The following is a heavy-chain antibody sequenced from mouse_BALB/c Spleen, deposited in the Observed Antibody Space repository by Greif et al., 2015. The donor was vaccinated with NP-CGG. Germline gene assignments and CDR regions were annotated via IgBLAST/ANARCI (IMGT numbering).Heavy chain of an antibody. V-gene: IGHV5-4*02. D-gene: IGHD4-1*01. CDR3: ARDLGRGFAY. CDR2: ISDGGSYT. CDR1: GFTFSDYY. Sequence: EVQVVESGGGLVKPGGSLKLSCAASGFTFSDYYMYWVRQTPEKRLEWVATISDGGSYTCYPDSVKGRFTISRDNAKNNLYLQMSSLKSEDTAMYYCARDLGRGFAYWGQGTLVTVS. J-gene: IGHJ3*01.